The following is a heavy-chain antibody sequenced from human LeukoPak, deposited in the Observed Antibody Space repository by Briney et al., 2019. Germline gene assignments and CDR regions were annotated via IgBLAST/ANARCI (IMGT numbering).Heavy chain of an antibody. V-gene: IGHV3-23*01. J-gene: IGHJ4*02. Sequence: GGSLRLSCAASGFTFSSYAMSWVRQAPGKGLEWVSARRGSGGSTYYADSVKGRFTISRDNSKNALYLQMNSLRAEDTAVYYCAKDRVVVVPAAMSGLLDYWGQGTLVTVSS. CDR2: RRGSGGST. CDR1: GFTFSSYA. D-gene: IGHD2-2*01. CDR3: AKDRVVVVPAAMSGLLDY.